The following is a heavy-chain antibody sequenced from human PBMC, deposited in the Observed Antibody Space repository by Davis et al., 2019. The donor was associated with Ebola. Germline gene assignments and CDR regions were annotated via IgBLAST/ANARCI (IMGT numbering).Heavy chain of an antibody. V-gene: IGHV3-74*01. D-gene: IGHD2/OR15-2a*01. CDR2: IDSDGSNR. CDR3: AKDMRSKINPSGVDV. Sequence: PGGSLRLSCAASGFTLSNYWMYWVRQVPGKGLMWVSRIDSDGSNRKYADSVKGRFTVSRDNSHNTVFLQMNSLRAEDTALYYCAKDMRSKINPSGVDVWGQGTTVTVSS. J-gene: IGHJ6*02. CDR1: GFTLSNYW.